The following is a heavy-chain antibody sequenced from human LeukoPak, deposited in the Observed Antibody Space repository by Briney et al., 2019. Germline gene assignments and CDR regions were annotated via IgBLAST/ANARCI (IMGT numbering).Heavy chain of an antibody. Sequence: ASVKVSCKASGYTFTGYYMHWVRQAPGQGLEWMGWINPNSGGTNYAQKFQGRVTMTRDTSISTAYMELSRLRSDDTAVYYCAGARWLAAAANWFDPWGQGTLVTVSS. CDR3: AGARWLAAAANWFDP. CDR2: INPNSGGT. D-gene: IGHD6-13*01. CDR1: GYTFTGYY. J-gene: IGHJ5*02. V-gene: IGHV1-2*02.